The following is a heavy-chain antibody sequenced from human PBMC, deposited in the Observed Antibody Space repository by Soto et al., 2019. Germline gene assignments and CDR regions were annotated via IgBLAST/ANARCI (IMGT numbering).Heavy chain of an antibody. J-gene: IGHJ4*02. CDR2: FDLENGET. CDR3: AIEVRRSNQFDH. Sequence: ASVTVSCKVSGYTLTELSIHWVRQAPGEGLEWMGGFDLENGETTYAQRFQGRVTMTEESSADTPCMELSSLRSEDTAVYYGAIEVRRSNQFDHWGQGTMVTVSS. CDR1: GYTLTELS. D-gene: IGHD3-10*01. V-gene: IGHV1-24*01.